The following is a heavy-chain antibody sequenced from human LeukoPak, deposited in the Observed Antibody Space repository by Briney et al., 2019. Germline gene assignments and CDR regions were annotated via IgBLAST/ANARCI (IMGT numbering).Heavy chain of an antibody. Sequence: SVKVSCKASGYTFTGYYMHWVRQAPGQGLEWMGGIIPIFGTANYAQKFQGRVTITADKSTSTAYMELSSLRSEDTAVYYCAIQREDLQHWGQGTLVTVSS. V-gene: IGHV1-69*06. CDR1: GYTFTGYY. D-gene: IGHD5-24*01. CDR3: AIQREDLQH. J-gene: IGHJ1*01. CDR2: IIPIFGTA.